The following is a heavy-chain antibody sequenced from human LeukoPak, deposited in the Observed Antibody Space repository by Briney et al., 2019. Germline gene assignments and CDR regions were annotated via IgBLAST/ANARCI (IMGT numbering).Heavy chain of an antibody. CDR3: ARLICTAGSCYGYLVFNN. Sequence: GGSLRLSCAASGFTFSNYWMSWVRQAPGMGLEWVALIKQDGSEKDYVDSVKGRFTISRDNAKNSVDLQMNSPRADDTAVYYCARLICTAGSCYGYLVFNNWGQGTLVTVSS. V-gene: IGHV3-7*01. CDR1: GFTFSNYW. CDR2: IKQDGSEK. D-gene: IGHD2-15*01. J-gene: IGHJ4*02.